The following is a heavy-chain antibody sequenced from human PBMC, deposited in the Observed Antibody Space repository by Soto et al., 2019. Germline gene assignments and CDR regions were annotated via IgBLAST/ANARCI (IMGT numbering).Heavy chain of an antibody. CDR3: AHRRLDPYYYYGMDV. CDR1: GFSLSTSGVG. J-gene: IGHJ6*02. V-gene: IGHV2-5*01. CDR2: IYWNDDK. D-gene: IGHD3-9*01. Sequence: QITLKASVPTLVKPTQTLTLTCTFSGFSLSTSGVGVGWIRQPPGKALEWLALIYWNDDKRYSPSLKSRLTITKDISKNQVVLTTTNMDPVDTATYYCAHRRLDPYYYYGMDVWGQGTTVTVSS.